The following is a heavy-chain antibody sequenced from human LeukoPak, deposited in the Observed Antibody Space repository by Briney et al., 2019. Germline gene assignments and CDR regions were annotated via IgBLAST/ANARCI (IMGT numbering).Heavy chain of an antibody. D-gene: IGHD3-9*01. CDR2: IYYSGST. Sequence: PSETLSLTCTVSGGSISSSSYYWGWIRQPPGKGLEWIGSIYYSGSTYYNPSLKSRVTISVDTSKNQFSLKLSSVTAADTAVYYCARVEQDYDILTGYTLSPRYYFDYWGQGTLVTVSS. J-gene: IGHJ4*02. V-gene: IGHV4-39*07. CDR1: GGSISSSSYY. CDR3: ARVEQDYDILTGYTLSPRYYFDY.